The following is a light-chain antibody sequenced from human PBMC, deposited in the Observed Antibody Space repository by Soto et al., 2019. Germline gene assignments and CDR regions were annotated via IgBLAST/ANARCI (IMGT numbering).Light chain of an antibody. Sequence: QSVLTQPTSASGTPGQRVSISCSGSSSNIGSNSVQWHQQLPGTAPNLLIYADNQRPSGVPDRFSGSKSGTSASLAITGLQSGDEADYYCAAWDDSLNGFVFGTGTKLTVL. CDR2: ADN. V-gene: IGLV1-44*01. J-gene: IGLJ1*01. CDR1: SSNIGSNS. CDR3: AAWDDSLNGFV.